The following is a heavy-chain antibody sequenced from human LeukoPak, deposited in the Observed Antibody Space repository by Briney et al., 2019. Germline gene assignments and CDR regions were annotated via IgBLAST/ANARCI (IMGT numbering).Heavy chain of an antibody. Sequence: ASVKVSCKASGYTFTGYYMHWVRQAPGQGLEWMGWINPNSGGTNYAQKFQGRVTMTRDTSISTAYMELSRLRSDDTAVYYCARXXXPGKQQLVHYFXYWGQGTLVTVSS. CDR2: INPNSGGT. D-gene: IGHD6-13*01. CDR3: ARXXXPGKQQLVHYFXY. V-gene: IGHV1-2*02. J-gene: IGHJ4*02. CDR1: GYTFTGYY.